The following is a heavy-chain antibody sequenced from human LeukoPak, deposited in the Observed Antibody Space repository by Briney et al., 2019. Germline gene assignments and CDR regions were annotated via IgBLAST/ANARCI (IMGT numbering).Heavy chain of an antibody. CDR3: ARYYYDSSGYSYFDY. D-gene: IGHD3-22*01. J-gene: IGHJ4*02. Sequence: SETLSLTCTASGGSISSYYWSWIRQPPGKGLEWIGYIYYSGSTNYNPSLKSRVTISVDTSKNQFSLKLSTVTAADTAVYYCARYYYDSSGYSYFDYWGQGTLVTVSS. V-gene: IGHV4-59*08. CDR1: GGSISSYY. CDR2: IYYSGST.